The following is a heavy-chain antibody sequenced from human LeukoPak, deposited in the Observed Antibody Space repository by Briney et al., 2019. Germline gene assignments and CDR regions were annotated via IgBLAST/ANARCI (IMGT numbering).Heavy chain of an antibody. J-gene: IGHJ5*02. CDR3: ARGLRIAAAGSDP. CDR2: IYYSGST. D-gene: IGHD6-13*01. CDR1: GGSISSSSYY. V-gene: IGHV4-39*07. Sequence: SETLSLTCTVSGGSISSSSYYWGWIRQAPGKGLEWIGSIYYSGSTYYNPSLKSRVTISVDTSKNQFSLKLSSVTAADTAMYYCARGLRIAAAGSDPWGQGTLVTVSS.